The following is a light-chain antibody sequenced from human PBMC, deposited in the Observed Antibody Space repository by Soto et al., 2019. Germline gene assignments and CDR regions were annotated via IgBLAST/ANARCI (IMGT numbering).Light chain of an antibody. V-gene: IGLV2-11*01. Sequence: QSALTQPRSVSGSPGQSVTISCTGTISDVGAYNYVSWYQQHPGKAPKLMIYDVTKRPSGVPDRFSGSKSGNTASLTISGLQGEDEADYYCCSYAGTYTLYVFGTGTKLTVL. J-gene: IGLJ1*01. CDR2: DVT. CDR3: CSYAGTYTLYV. CDR1: ISDVGAYNY.